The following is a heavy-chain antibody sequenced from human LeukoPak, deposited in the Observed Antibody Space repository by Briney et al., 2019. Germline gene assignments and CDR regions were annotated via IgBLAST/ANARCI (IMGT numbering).Heavy chain of an antibody. Sequence: GGSLRLSCAASGFTFSSHWMTWARQAPGKGLEWVASINHNGNVNYYVDSVKGRFTISRDNAKNSLYLQMSNLRAEDTAVYFCARGGGLDVWGQGATVTVSS. J-gene: IGHJ6*02. D-gene: IGHD3-16*01. V-gene: IGHV3-7*03. CDR1: GFTFSSHW. CDR2: INHNGNVN. CDR3: ARGGGLDV.